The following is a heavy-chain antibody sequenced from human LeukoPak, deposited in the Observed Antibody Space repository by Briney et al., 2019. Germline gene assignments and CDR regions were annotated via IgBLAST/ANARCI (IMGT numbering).Heavy chain of an antibody. J-gene: IGHJ6*03. Sequence: SETLSLTCSVSGGSITRGRYYCTWIRQPAGKGLEWIGRLYTNDNTNYDPSLESRVSISVDTSKSQFYLQLTSVTAADTAVYFCARGVVTDDYYMDVWGKGITVIVSS. CDR2: LYTNDNT. CDR1: GGSITRGRYY. V-gene: IGHV4-61*02. D-gene: IGHD2-21*02. CDR3: ARGVVTDDYYMDV.